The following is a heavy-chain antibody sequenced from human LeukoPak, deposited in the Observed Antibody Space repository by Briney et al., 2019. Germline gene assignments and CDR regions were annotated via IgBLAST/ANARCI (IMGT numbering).Heavy chain of an antibody. CDR2: FSASGGST. D-gene: IGHD4-17*01. Sequence: GGSLRLSCAASGFTFRSYWISWVRQAPGKGLEWVSSFSASGGSTYYADSMKGRFTISRDNSKNTLYMQMNSLRAGDTAVYYCARGEAVATTVTLDYWGQGTLVTVSS. V-gene: IGHV3-23*01. CDR3: ARGEAVATTVTLDY. J-gene: IGHJ4*02. CDR1: GFTFRSYW.